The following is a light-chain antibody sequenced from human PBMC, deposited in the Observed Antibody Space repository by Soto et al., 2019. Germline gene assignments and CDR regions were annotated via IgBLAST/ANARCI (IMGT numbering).Light chain of an antibody. CDR1: QSILYSSNNKNH. V-gene: IGKV4-1*01. CDR2: WAS. Sequence: DIVMTQSPDSLPVSLGERATINCKSSQSILYSSNNKNHLAWYQQRPGRPPKLLFSWASTRESGVPDRFSASGSGTDFTLSIGSLQAEDVAVYYCQQYYSTPRTFGQGTKVDIK. J-gene: IGKJ1*01. CDR3: QQYYSTPRT.